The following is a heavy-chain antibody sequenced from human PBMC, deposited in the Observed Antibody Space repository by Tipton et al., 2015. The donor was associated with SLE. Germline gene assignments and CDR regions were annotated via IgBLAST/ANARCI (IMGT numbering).Heavy chain of an antibody. CDR3: AREYCRGGSCYWRLTMDV. CDR1: GYTFTTYY. V-gene: IGHV1-46*01. Sequence: QLVQSGAEVKKPGASVKISCMASGYTFTTYYMHWVRQAPGQGLEWMGIINPSGDSTNYAQKFQGRVTMTRDTSTSTVYMELSSLRSDDTAVYYCAREYCRGGSCYWRLTMDVWGEGTTVSVSS. J-gene: IGHJ6*04. D-gene: IGHD2-15*01. CDR2: INPSGDST.